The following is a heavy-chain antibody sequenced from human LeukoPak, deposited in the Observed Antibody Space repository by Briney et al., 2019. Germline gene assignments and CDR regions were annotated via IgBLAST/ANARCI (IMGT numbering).Heavy chain of an antibody. V-gene: IGHV5-51*01. Sequence: GESLKISRKGSGYSLTNYWIGWVRQMPGKGLEWMGIIYPGNSDTRYSPSFQGQVTISADKSIRTAYLQWSSLKASDTAIYYCARQEGTVTNYHYYHMDVWGKGTTVTVSS. CDR2: IYPGNSDT. CDR3: ARQEGTVTNYHYYHMDV. J-gene: IGHJ6*04. D-gene: IGHD4-17*01. CDR1: GYSLTNYW.